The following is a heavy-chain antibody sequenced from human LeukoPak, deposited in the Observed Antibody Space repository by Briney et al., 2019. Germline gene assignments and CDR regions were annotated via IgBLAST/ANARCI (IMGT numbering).Heavy chain of an antibody. V-gene: IGHV3-30*18. CDR3: AKQGRDHCSGGSCYLFDY. Sequence: GGSLRLSCAASGFTFISFGMHWVRQAPGKGLQWVALISFDGGDKYYADSVKDRFTISRDNSKDTLFLQMNSLRPEDTAVYYCAKQGRDHCSGGSCYLFDYWGQGTLVTVSS. J-gene: IGHJ4*02. D-gene: IGHD2-15*01. CDR1: GFTFISFG. CDR2: ISFDGGDK.